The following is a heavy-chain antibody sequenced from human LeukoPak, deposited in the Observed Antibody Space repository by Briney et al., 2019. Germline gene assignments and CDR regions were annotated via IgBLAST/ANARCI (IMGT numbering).Heavy chain of an antibody. CDR1: GYTFTGYY. V-gene: IGHV1-2*02. Sequence: GASVKVSCKASGYTFTGYYMHWVRQAPGQGLEWMGWINPNSGGTNYAQKFQGRVTMTRDASISTAYMELSRLRSDDTAVYYCARGGDSSGWFSCDYWGQGTLVTVSS. J-gene: IGHJ4*02. CDR3: ARGGDSSGWFSCDY. CDR2: INPNSGGT. D-gene: IGHD6-19*01.